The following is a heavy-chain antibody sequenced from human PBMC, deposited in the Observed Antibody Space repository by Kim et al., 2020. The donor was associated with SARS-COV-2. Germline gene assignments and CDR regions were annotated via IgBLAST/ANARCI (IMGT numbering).Heavy chain of an antibody. J-gene: IGHJ4*02. CDR3: AHRPSVAAGGGFDY. Sequence: SPSLKSRLTITKDTSRNQVVLTMTNMDPVDTATYYCAHRPSVAAGGGFDYWGQGTLVTVSS. D-gene: IGHD6-13*01. V-gene: IGHV2-5*01.